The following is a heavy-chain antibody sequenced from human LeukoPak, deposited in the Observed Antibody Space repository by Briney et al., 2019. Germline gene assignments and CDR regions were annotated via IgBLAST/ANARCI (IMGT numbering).Heavy chain of an antibody. CDR3: ARRGVITGTSFDY. D-gene: IGHD1-20*01. CDR1: GGSFSGYY. V-gene: IGHV4-34*01. Sequence: SETLSLTCAVYGGSFSGYYWSWIRQPPGKGLEWIGEINHSGSTNYNPSLKSRVTISVDTSKNQFSLKLSSVTAADTAVYYCARRGVITGTSFDYWGQGTLVTVSS. CDR2: INHSGST. J-gene: IGHJ4*02.